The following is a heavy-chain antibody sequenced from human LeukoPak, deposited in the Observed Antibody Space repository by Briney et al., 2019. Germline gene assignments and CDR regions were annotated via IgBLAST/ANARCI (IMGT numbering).Heavy chain of an antibody. J-gene: IGHJ6*03. CDR2: IISIFGTA. V-gene: IGHV1-69*05. CDR3: ARVTQYYYDSSGYYPAPYYYYMDV. Sequence: ASVKVSCKASGGTFSSYAISWVRQAPGQGLEWMGGIISIFGTAHYAQKFQGRVTITTDESTSTAYMELSSLRSEDTAVYYCARVTQYYYDSSGYYPAPYYYYMDVWGKGTTVTVSS. D-gene: IGHD3-22*01. CDR1: GGTFSSYA.